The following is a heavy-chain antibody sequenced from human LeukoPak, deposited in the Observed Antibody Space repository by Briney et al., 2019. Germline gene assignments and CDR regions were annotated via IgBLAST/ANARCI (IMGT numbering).Heavy chain of an antibody. CDR2: ISGSGGST. D-gene: IGHD4-11*01. CDR1: GFSFRHYA. V-gene: IGHV3-23*01. J-gene: IGHJ6*03. CDR3: AKRGTAVTVYYYYYYMDV. Sequence: PGGSLRLSCAASGFSFRHYAMSWVRQAPTRGLEWVSAISGSGGSTYYADSVKGRFTISRDNSKNTLYLQMNSLRAEDTAVYYCAKRGTAVTVYYYYYYMDVWGKGTTVTVSS.